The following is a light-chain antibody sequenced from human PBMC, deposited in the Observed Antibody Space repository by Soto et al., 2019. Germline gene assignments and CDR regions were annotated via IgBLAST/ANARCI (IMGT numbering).Light chain of an antibody. CDR3: ISFTSSNTFV. CDR1: SSDVGGYNY. CDR2: EVS. V-gene: IGLV2-14*01. J-gene: IGLJ1*01. Sequence: SALTQPASVSGSPGQSITISCTGTSSDVGGYNYVSWYQQHLGKAPKLMIYEVSNRPSGVSNRFSGSKSGNTASLTISGLQAEDEADYYCISFTSSNTFVFGTGTKLTVL.